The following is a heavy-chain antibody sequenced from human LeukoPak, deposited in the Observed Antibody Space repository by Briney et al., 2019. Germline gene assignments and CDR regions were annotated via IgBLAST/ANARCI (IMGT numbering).Heavy chain of an antibody. CDR3: ARGLYYYDSSGYYRNLDY. J-gene: IGHJ4*02. Sequence: ASVTVSCKASGYTFTSYDINWVRQAPGQGLEWMGWMNPNSGNTGYAQKFQGRVTMTRNTSISTAYMELSSLRSEDTAVYYCARGLYYYDSSGYYRNLDYWGQGTLVTVSS. V-gene: IGHV1-8*01. CDR1: GYTFTSYD. D-gene: IGHD3-22*01. CDR2: MNPNSGNT.